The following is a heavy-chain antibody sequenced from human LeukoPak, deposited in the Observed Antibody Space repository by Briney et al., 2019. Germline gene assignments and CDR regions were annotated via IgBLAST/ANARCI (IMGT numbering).Heavy chain of an antibody. D-gene: IGHD6-13*01. Sequence: SSETLSLTCTVSGGSISSYYWSWIRQPPGKGLEWIGYIYYSGSTNYDPSLKSRVTISVDTSKNQFSLKLSSVTAADTAVYYCARGVYIAAAQYGYWGQGTLVTVSS. V-gene: IGHV4-59*01. J-gene: IGHJ4*02. CDR2: IYYSGST. CDR1: GGSISSYY. CDR3: ARGVYIAAAQYGY.